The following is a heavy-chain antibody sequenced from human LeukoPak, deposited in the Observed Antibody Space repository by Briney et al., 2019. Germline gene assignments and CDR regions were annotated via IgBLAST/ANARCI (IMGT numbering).Heavy chain of an antibody. CDR3: ARDRRDGYNWAY. D-gene: IGHD5-24*01. V-gene: IGHV1-69*05. J-gene: IGHJ4*02. CDR1: GGTFSSYA. Sequence: SVKVSCKASGGTFSSYAISWVRQAPGQGLEWMGGIIPIFGTANYAQKFQGRVTITTDESTSTAYMELSSLRSEDTAVYYCARDRRDGYNWAYWGQGTLVTVSS. CDR2: IIPIFGTA.